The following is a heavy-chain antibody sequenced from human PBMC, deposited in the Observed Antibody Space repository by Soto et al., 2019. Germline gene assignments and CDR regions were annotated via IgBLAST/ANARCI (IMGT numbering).Heavy chain of an antibody. CDR1: GYSFSTYW. CDR3: ARSVQKLVRGWFDP. CDR2: IYPGDSDT. J-gene: IGHJ5*02. V-gene: IGHV5-51*01. Sequence: PGESLKISCKASGYSFSTYWIGWVRQMPGKGLEWMGFIYPGDSDTRYSPSFQGQVTISVDKSTSTTYLQWSSLKASDTAIYYCARSVQKLVRGWFDPWGQGNQVTVSS. D-gene: IGHD6-6*01.